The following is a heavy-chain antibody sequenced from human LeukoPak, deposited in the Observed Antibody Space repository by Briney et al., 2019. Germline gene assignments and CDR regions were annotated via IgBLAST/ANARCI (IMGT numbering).Heavy chain of an antibody. CDR3: ARGSGGAVAGPTFDP. V-gene: IGHV1-18*01. CDR1: GYTFTRYG. J-gene: IGHJ5*02. D-gene: IGHD6-19*01. Sequence: ASVKVSCKASGYTFTRYGISWVRQAPGQGLEWMGWISAYNGKTNYAQKLQGRVTMTTDTSTSTAYMELWSLRSDDTAVYYCARGSGGAVAGPTFDPWGQGTLVTVSS. CDR2: ISAYNGKT.